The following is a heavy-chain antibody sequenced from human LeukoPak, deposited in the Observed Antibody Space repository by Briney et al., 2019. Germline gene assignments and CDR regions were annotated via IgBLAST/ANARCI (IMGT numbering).Heavy chain of an antibody. V-gene: IGHV4-59*12. J-gene: IGHJ6*03. CDR3: ARVEYSYGYSYYYYMDV. CDR1: GGSISSYY. CDR2: IYYSGST. D-gene: IGHD5-18*01. Sequence: SETLSLTCTVSGGSISSYYWSWIRQPPGKGLEWIGYIYYSGSTNYNPSLKSRVTISVDTSKNQFSLKLSYVTAADTAVYYCARVEYSYGYSYYYYMDVWGKGTTVTVSS.